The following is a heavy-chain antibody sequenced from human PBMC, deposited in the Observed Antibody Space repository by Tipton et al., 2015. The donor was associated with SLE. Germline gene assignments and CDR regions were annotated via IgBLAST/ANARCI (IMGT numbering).Heavy chain of an antibody. J-gene: IGHJ4*02. CDR3: AREGDFGF. V-gene: IGHV3-53*05. CDR2: LYRDGTT. D-gene: IGHD2-21*01. Sequence: GSLRLSCAASGFTFSSYNMNWVRQAPGKGLDWVSALYRDGTTYYADSVKGRFTISRDNSRNTLYLQMNSLRPDDTATYHCAREGDFGFWGQGTLVTVSS. CDR1: GFTFSSYN.